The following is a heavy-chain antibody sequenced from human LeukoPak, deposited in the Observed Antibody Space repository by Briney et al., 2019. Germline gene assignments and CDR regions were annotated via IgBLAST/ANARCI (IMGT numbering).Heavy chain of an antibody. Sequence: WGSLRLSCAASGFTVSSFAMSWVRPGPGQGLEWVSALSGSGGSTYYADSVKGRFTISRDNSKNTLYLQMNSLRAEDTAVYYCAKVKYGSSWYEDYFDYWGQGTLVTVSS. CDR1: GFTVSSFA. J-gene: IGHJ4*02. V-gene: IGHV3-23*01. D-gene: IGHD6-13*01. CDR2: LSGSGGST. CDR3: AKVKYGSSWYEDYFDY.